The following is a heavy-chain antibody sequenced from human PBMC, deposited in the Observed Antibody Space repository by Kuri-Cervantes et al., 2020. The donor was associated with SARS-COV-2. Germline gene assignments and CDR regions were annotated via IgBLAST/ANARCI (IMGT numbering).Heavy chain of an antibody. Sequence: GESLKISCAASGFTFSSYGMHWVRQAPGKGLESVAVIWHDGSNKYYADSVKCRFTISRDNSKNTLYLQMNSLRAEDTAVYYCARNAVAGTYYYYMDVWGKGTTVTVSS. CDR3: ARNAVAGTYYYYMDV. CDR2: IWHDGSNK. V-gene: IGHV3-33*01. J-gene: IGHJ6*03. CDR1: GFTFSSYG. D-gene: IGHD6-19*01.